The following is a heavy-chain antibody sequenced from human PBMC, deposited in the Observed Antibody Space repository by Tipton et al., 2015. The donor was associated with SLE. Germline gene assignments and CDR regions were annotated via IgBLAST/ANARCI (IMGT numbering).Heavy chain of an antibody. Sequence: GSLRLSCAASGFTFTNYEMSWVRQAPGKGLEWVSYISSYGSTIYYADSVKGRFTISRDNANISLYLQMNSLRAEDTAVYYCARDSRVRGVIRPFDYWGQGTLVTVSS. V-gene: IGHV3-48*03. J-gene: IGHJ4*02. CDR2: ISSYGSTI. CDR1: GFTFTNYE. CDR3: ARDSRVRGVIRPFDY. D-gene: IGHD3-10*01.